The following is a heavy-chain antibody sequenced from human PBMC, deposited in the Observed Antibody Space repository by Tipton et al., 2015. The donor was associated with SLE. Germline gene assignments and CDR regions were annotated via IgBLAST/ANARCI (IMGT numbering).Heavy chain of an antibody. CDR1: GGSISSYY. D-gene: IGHD6-13*01. Sequence: TLSLTCTVSGGSISSYYWSWIRQPPGKGLEWFGYIYYSGSTNYNPSLKSRVTISVDTSKNQFSLKLSSVTAADTAVYYCARHSSSWYLDYWGQGTLVTVSS. CDR3: ARHSSSWYLDY. CDR2: IYYSGST. J-gene: IGHJ4*02. V-gene: IGHV4-59*01.